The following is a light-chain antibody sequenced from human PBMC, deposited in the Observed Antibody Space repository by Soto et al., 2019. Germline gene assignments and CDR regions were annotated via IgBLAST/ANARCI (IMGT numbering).Light chain of an antibody. CDR3: QAWASNTHVV. Sequence: SYELTQPPSVSVSPGQTAIISCSGDKLEEKYACWYQQKPGQPPVLVMYEDNKRPSGIRERFSGSNSGSTFTLTISGTQAMDEADYYCQAWASNTHVVFGGGTKLTVL. J-gene: IGLJ2*01. V-gene: IGLV3-1*01. CDR2: EDN. CDR1: KLEEKY.